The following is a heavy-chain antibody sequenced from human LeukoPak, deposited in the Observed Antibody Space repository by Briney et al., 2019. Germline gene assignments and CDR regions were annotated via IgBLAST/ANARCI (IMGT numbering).Heavy chain of an antibody. D-gene: IGHD1/OR15-1a*01. CDR2: IIPMFGTA. J-gene: IGHJ6*03. CDR3: ARGLANPLTNNEAYYYYMDV. CDR1: GGTFSSYA. Sequence: GSSVKVSCKASGGTFSSYAISWVRQAPGQGLEWMGGIIPMFGTANYAQKFQGRVTITTDESTSTAYMELSSLRSEDTAVYYCARGLANPLTNNEAYYYYMDVWGQGTLVTVSS. V-gene: IGHV1-69*05.